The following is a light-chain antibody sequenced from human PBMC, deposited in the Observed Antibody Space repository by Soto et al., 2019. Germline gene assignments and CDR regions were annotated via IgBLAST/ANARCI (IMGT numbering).Light chain of an antibody. CDR3: QQRSNWPVT. J-gene: IGKJ5*01. CDR2: GAS. V-gene: IGKV3-15*01. CDR1: QTVSRS. Sequence: EVVLTQSPATLSVSPGERATLSCRASQTVSRSLAWYQQKPGQAPRLLIYGASTRATGIPGRFSGSGSGTDFTLTISSLQSEDFAVYYCQQRSNWPVTFGQGTRLEIK.